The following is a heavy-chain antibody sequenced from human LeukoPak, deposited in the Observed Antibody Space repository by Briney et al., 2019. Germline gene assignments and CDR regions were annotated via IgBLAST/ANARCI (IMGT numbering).Heavy chain of an antibody. J-gene: IGHJ3*02. CDR3: AKYTERAFDI. CDR1: GFTFSSYT. D-gene: IGHD2-2*02. V-gene: IGHV3-21*04. Sequence: TGGSLRLSCAASGFTFSSYTMNWVRQAPGKGLEWVSSISSSSSYIYYADSVKGLFTISRDNSKNTLYLQMNSLRAEDTAVYYCAKYTERAFDIWGQGTMVTVSS. CDR2: ISSSSSYI.